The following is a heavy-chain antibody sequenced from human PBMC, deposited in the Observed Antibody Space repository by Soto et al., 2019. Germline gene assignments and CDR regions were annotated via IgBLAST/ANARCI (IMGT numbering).Heavy chain of an antibody. J-gene: IGHJ4*02. D-gene: IGHD5-12*01. CDR3: ARESRRRDGYNDY. CDR2: IYYSGST. CDR1: GGSISSYY. Sequence: PSETLSLTCTVSGGSISSYYWSWIRQPPGKGLEWIGYIYYSGSTNYNPSLKSRVTISVDTSKNQFSLKLSSVTAADTAVYYCARESRRRDGYNDYWGQGTLVTVSS. V-gene: IGHV4-59*01.